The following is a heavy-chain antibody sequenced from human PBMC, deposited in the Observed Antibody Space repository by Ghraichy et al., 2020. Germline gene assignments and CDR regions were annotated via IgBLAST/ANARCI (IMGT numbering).Heavy chain of an antibody. CDR1: GFSFTTYW. Sequence: GGSLRLSCAASGFSFTTYWMHWVRQTPGKGLVWVSRINPDGSSTSYADSVKGRFTISRDNAKKTLYLQMNSLRAEDTAVYFCVGDSGPPYWYLALWGRGTLVTVSS. CDR3: VGDSGPPYWYLAL. J-gene: IGHJ2*01. D-gene: IGHD3-10*01. CDR2: INPDGSST. V-gene: IGHV3-74*01.